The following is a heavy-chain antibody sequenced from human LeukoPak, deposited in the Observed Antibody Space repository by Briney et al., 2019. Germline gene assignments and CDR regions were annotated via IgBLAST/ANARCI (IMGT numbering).Heavy chain of an antibody. J-gene: IGHJ4*02. CDR2: ISSSSSTI. D-gene: IGHD1-26*01. V-gene: IGHV3-48*04. CDR1: GFTFSSYS. CDR3: ASYPYSGSYFFDY. Sequence: GGSLRLSCAASGFTFSSYSMNWVRQAPGKGLEWVSYISSSSSTIYYADSVKGRFTISRDNAKNSLYLQMNSLRAEDTAVYYCASYPYSGSYFFDYWGQGTLVTVSS.